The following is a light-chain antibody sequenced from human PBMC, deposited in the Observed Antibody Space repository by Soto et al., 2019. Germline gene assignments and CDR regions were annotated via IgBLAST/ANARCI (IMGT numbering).Light chain of an antibody. V-gene: IGKV1-9*01. Sequence: DIQLTQSPSFLSASVGDRVTITCRASQGISSYLAWYQQKPGKAPKLLIYDASTLQSGVPSTFSGSGSGTEFTLTINTLQPEDFATYCCQQVNSDPLTFGGGTKVEIK. CDR1: QGISSY. CDR3: QQVNSDPLT. J-gene: IGKJ4*01. CDR2: DAS.